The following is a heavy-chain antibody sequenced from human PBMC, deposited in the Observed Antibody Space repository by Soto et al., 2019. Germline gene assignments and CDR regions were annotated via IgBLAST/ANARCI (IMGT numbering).Heavy chain of an antibody. Sequence: EVQLVETGGGLIQPGGSLRLSCAASGFTVSSNYMSWVRQAPGKGLEWVSIIYSGGSTYYADSVKGRFTISRDNAKNTLYLQMNSLRAEDAAVYYCATDFSGYSYGYPHFDYWGQGTLVTVSS. CDR1: GFTVSSNY. CDR2: IYSGGST. CDR3: ATDFSGYSYGYPHFDY. J-gene: IGHJ4*02. V-gene: IGHV3-53*02. D-gene: IGHD5-18*01.